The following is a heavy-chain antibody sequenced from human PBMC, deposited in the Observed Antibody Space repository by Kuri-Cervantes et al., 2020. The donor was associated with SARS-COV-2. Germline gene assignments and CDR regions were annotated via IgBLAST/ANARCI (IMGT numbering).Heavy chain of an antibody. J-gene: IGHJ5*02. CDR1: GGSFSGYY. V-gene: IGHV4-34*01. CDR3: ARMRIAAAGTGWFDP. D-gene: IGHD6-13*01. CDR2: INHSGST. Sequence: SETLSLTCAVYGGSFSGYYWSWIRQPPGKGLEWIGEINHSGSTNYNPSLKSRVTISVDTSKNQFSLKLSSVTAADMAVYYCARMRIAAAGTGWFDPWGQGTLVTVSS.